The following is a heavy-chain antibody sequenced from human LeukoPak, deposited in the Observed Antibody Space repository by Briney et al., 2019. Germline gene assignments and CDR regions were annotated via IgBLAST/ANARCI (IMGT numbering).Heavy chain of an antibody. D-gene: IGHD1-1*01. CDR2: AYGDGESK. V-gene: IGHV3-33*01. CDR3: ARDLVWNDFEGEEGGQDY. CDR1: GFTFSSYG. Sequence: PGGPLRLSCAASGFTFSSYGMHWVRQAQGKGLEWVAVAYGDGESKYYTDSVKGRFTISRDNAKNSLYLQMNSLRAEDTAVYYCARDLVWNDFEGEEGGQDYWGQGTLVTVSS. J-gene: IGHJ4*02.